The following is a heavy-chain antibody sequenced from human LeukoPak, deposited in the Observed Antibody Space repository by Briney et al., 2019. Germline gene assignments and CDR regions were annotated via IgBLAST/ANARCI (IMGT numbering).Heavy chain of an antibody. V-gene: IGHV3-21*01. CDR1: GFTFSSYS. D-gene: IGHD5-18*01. Sequence: PGGSLRLSCAASGFTFSSYSMNWVRQAPGKGLEWVSSISSSSSYIYYADSVKGRFTISRDNAKNSLYLQMNSLRAEDTALYYCARDPRGYSYGYDYWGQGTLVTVSS. CDR3: ARDPRGYSYGYDY. CDR2: ISSSSSYI. J-gene: IGHJ4*02.